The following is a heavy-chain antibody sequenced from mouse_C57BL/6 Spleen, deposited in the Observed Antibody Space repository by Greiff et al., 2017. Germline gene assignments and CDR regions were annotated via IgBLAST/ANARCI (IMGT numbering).Heavy chain of an antibody. V-gene: IGHV1-54*01. J-gene: IGHJ4*01. D-gene: IGHD3-2*02. CDR3: ARQLRLQGYAMGY. Sequence: QVQLQQSGAELVRPGTSVQVSCKASGYAFTNYLIEWVKQRPGQGLAWIGVFNPGSGGTNYNGKFKGKATLTADKSSSTAYMQLSSLTTEDSAVYFCARQLRLQGYAMGYWGQGGSVTVSS. CDR2: FNPGSGGT. CDR1: GYAFTNYL.